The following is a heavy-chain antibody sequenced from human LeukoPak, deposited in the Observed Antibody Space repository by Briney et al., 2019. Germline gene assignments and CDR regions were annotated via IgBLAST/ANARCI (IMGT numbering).Heavy chain of an antibody. CDR2: ISSSSSYI. J-gene: IGHJ2*01. D-gene: IGHD2-21*02. Sequence: PGGSLRLSCAASGLTFSSYSMNWVRQAPGKGLEWVSSISSSSSYIYYADSVKGRFTISRDNAKNSLYLQMNSLRAEDTAVYYCARDPYCGGDCYSYWYFDLWGRGTLVTVSS. V-gene: IGHV3-21*01. CDR1: GLTFSSYS. CDR3: ARDPYCGGDCYSYWYFDL.